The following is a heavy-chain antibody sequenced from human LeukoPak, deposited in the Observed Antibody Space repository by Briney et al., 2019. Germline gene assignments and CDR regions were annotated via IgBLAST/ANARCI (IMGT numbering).Heavy chain of an antibody. CDR3: ATDMKLISGQNYWGNPLPAFDI. D-gene: IGHD3-16*01. CDR1: GYTSTDYY. Sequence: ASVKISCKVSGYTSTDYYMHWVQQAPGKGLEWMGLVDPEDGETIYAEKFQGRVTISADTSTGTAYRELSSLRSEDTAVYYCATDMKLISGQNYWGNPLPAFDIWGQGTMVTVSS. J-gene: IGHJ3*02. CDR2: VDPEDGET. V-gene: IGHV1-69-2*01.